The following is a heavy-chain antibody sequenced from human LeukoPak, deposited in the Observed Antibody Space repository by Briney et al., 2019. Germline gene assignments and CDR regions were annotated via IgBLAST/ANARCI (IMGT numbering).Heavy chain of an antibody. Sequence: SETLSLTCTVSGYSINSGYYWGWIRQPPGKGLEWIGSIWHTGSTYYNPSLKSRVTMSVDKSKNQISLNLASLTAADTALYYCAGRGSSSGTFDVWGPGTFVTVSS. CDR3: AGRGSSSGTFDV. D-gene: IGHD2-2*01. CDR2: IWHTGST. CDR1: GYSINSGYY. V-gene: IGHV4-38-2*02. J-gene: IGHJ3*01.